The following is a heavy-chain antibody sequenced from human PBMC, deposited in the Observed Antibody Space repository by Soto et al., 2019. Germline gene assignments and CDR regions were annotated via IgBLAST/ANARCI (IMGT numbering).Heavy chain of an antibody. Sequence: QVQLVESGGGVVQPGRSLRLSCAASGFTFSNYAMHWVRQAPGKGLEWVAVISYDGRYKFYADSVQGRFTISRDDSKNTLDLQVNSLRAEDTAVYYCAGPTIAARPSPIDYWGQGTLVTVSS. CDR3: AGPTIAARPSPIDY. CDR2: ISYDGRYK. CDR1: GFTFSNYA. V-gene: IGHV3-30*04. D-gene: IGHD6-6*01. J-gene: IGHJ4*02.